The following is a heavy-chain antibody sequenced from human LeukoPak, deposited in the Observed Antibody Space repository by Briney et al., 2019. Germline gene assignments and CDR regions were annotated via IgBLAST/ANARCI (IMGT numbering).Heavy chain of an antibody. V-gene: IGHV4-59*04. D-gene: IGHD2-8*01. Sequence: PSETLSLTCTVSGGSISSYYWSWIRQPPGKGLEWIGYIYYSGSTYYNPSLKSRVTISVDTSKNQFSLKLSSVTAADTAVYYCARRNVLMVYAIDYWGQGTLVTVSS. CDR1: GGSISSYY. J-gene: IGHJ4*02. CDR3: ARRNVLMVYAIDY. CDR2: IYYSGST.